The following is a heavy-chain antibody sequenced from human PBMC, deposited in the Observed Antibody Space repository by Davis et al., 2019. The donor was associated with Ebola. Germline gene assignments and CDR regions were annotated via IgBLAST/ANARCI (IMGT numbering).Heavy chain of an antibody. CDR3: ATAAYDSSGSQVFDY. D-gene: IGHD3-22*01. CDR1: GVSFSSYY. CDR2: IYYSGNT. Sequence: MPSETLSLTCTVSGVSFSSYYWSWIRQPPGKGLEWIGYIYYSGNTNYNSSLRNRVTISMDTSKKQFSLRLTSVTAADTAVYYCATAAYDSSGSQVFDYWGQGTLVTVAS. J-gene: IGHJ4*02. V-gene: IGHV4-59*01.